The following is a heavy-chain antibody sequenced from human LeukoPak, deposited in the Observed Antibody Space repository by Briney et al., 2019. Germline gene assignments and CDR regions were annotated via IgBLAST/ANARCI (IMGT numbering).Heavy chain of an antibody. D-gene: IGHD3-3*01. J-gene: IGHJ4*02. CDR1: GGSFRGYY. CDR2: INHSGST. V-gene: IGHV4-34*01. Sequence: SETLSLTCAVYGGSFRGYYWSWIRQPPGKGLEWIGEINHSGSTNYNPSLKSRVTISVDTSKNQFSLKLSSVTAAGTAVYYCARDARITIFGVVIYAQNQLDYWGQGTLVTVSS. CDR3: ARDARITIFGVVIYAQNQLDY.